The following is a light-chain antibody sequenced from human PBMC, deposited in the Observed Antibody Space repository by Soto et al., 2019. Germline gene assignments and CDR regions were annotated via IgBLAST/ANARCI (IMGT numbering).Light chain of an antibody. J-gene: IGKJ4*01. Sequence: QMTQSPSSLSASVGATVTITCRASQDITIDVAWYQQKPGKTPSLLISDSSTLHSGVPSRCSASGYATDFTRTISNLPPEEVATDYEHKYNSFPPTFGGGTKV. CDR1: QDITID. V-gene: IGKV1-27*01. CDR3: HKYNSFPPT. CDR2: DSS.